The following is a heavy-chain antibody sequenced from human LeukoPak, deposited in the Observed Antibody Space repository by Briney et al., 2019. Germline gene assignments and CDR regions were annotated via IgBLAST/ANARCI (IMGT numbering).Heavy chain of an antibody. J-gene: IGHJ4*02. CDR3: ARGEYSSSWLFDY. CDR1: GFTFSYFG. D-gene: IGHD6-13*01. V-gene: IGHV3-30*03. Sequence: GGSLRLSCAASGFTFSYFGLHWVRQAPGKGLEWVALISTDPSNKNYADSVKGRFTISRDNSKNTLYLQMNSLRAEDTAVYYCARGEYSSSWLFDYWGQGTLVTVSS. CDR2: ISTDPSNK.